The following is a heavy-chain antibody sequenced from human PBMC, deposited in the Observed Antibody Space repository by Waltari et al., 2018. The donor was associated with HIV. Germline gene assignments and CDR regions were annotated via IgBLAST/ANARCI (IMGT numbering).Heavy chain of an antibody. Sequence: QVQLQQSGPGLVKPSQTLSLTCAISGDRVSANSGAWNWIRQSPSRGLEWLGRTYYKSKWYNDYALSGKSRISINPDTSKNQVSLQLNSVTPEDTAVYYCARLYWGNKAFDIWGQGTMVTVSS. CDR3: ARLYWGNKAFDI. CDR1: GDRVSANSGA. J-gene: IGHJ3*02. V-gene: IGHV6-1*01. CDR2: TYYKSKWYN. D-gene: IGHD3-16*01.